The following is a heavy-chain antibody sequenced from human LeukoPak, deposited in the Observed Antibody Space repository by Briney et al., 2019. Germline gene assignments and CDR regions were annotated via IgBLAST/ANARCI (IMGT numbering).Heavy chain of an antibody. CDR1: GFTFSDYH. CDR2: ISSGGSSI. D-gene: IGHD2-21*01. V-gene: IGHV3-11*01. Sequence: GGSLRLSCAVSGFTFSDYHMSWIRQAPGKGLEWISYISSGGSSISHADSVKGRFTISRDNAENSLYLQMNSLRAEDTAVYYCARRTACGRCFDYWGQGTLVTVSS. J-gene: IGHJ4*02. CDR3: ARRTACGRCFDY.